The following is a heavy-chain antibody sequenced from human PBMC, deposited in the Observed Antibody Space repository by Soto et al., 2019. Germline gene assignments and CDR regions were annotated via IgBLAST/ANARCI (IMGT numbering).Heavy chain of an antibody. CDR2: VYYRGRS. CDR1: GGSVTNSSYY. CDR3: ARYIVGATYYFDY. Sequence: SETLSLTCTVSGGSVTNSSYYWGWIRQSPGKGLEWIGSVYYRGRSYSKSSVKSRVTISVDTSKNQFSLKLSSVTAADTAVYYCARYIVGATYYFDYWGQGTLVTVSS. V-gene: IGHV4-39*07. D-gene: IGHD1-26*01. J-gene: IGHJ4*02.